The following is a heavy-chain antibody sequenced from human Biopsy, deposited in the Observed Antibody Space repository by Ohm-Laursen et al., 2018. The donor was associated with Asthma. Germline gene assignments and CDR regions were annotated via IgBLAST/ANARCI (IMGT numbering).Heavy chain of an antibody. Sequence: SLRLSCSATGFTFSGSWMIWVRQAPGKGLQWLAFIKPDGSQTYYADSVEGRFSISRDNSKNSLYLQMSSLRREDTAIYYCATLSWYASQYWGQGTLVTVSS. CDR2: IKPDGSQT. D-gene: IGHD2-2*01. V-gene: IGHV3-7*01. CDR3: ATLSWYASQY. CDR1: GFTFSGSW. J-gene: IGHJ4*02.